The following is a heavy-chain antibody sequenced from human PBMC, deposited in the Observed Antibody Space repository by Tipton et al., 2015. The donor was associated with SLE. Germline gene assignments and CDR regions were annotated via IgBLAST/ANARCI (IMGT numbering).Heavy chain of an antibody. CDR2: IYSRGSS. D-gene: IGHD3-22*01. CDR1: GASIRSYY. Sequence: TLSLTCTVSGASIRSYYWSWIRQPPGKGLEWIGFIYSRGSSSYNPSLKSRVTISMDTSKSQFSLTLKSVTAADTAVYFCARGELIEGFDPWGQGTLVTVAA. J-gene: IGHJ5*02. V-gene: IGHV4-4*08. CDR3: ARGELIEGFDP.